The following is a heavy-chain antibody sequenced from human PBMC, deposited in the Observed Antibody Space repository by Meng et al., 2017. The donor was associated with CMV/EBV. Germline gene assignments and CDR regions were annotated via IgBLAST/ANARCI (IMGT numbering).Heavy chain of an antibody. Sequence: ASVKVSCKASGYTFTSYGISWVRQAPGQGLEWMGWINAYNGNTNYAQKLQGRVTMTTDTSTSTAYMELRSLRSDDTAVYYCARHYSNHKGGWFDPWGQGTLVTVSS. D-gene: IGHD4-11*01. CDR3: ARHYSNHKGGWFDP. CDR1: GYTFTSYG. V-gene: IGHV1-18*01. J-gene: IGHJ5*02. CDR2: INAYNGNT.